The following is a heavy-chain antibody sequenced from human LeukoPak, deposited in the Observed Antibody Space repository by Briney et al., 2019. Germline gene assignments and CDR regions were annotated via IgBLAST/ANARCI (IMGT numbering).Heavy chain of an antibody. CDR3: ATLLSPYCSGGSCHPQTDY. D-gene: IGHD2-15*01. CDR2: IRGDNGNT. CDR1: GYTFSNYG. V-gene: IGHV1-18*01. Sequence: ASVKVSCKASGYTFSNYGISWVRQAPGQGLEWVGWIRGDNGNTNYAQKLQGRVTMTTDTSTSTAYMELRSLRSDDTAVYYCATLLSPYCSGGSCHPQTDYWGQGTLVTVSS. J-gene: IGHJ4*02.